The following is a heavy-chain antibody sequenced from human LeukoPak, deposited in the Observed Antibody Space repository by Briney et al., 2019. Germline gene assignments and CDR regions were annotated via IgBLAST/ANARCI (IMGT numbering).Heavy chain of an antibody. J-gene: IGHJ3*02. Sequence: GGSLRLSCAASGFTVRNNYMSWVRQAPGKGLEWVSVIYSGGNTYYADSVEGRFTFSKDNSKNTLYLQMTNLRVEDTAVYYCARGVGQDAFDIWGQGTMVTVSS. CDR1: GFTVRNNY. D-gene: IGHD1-26*01. V-gene: IGHV3-53*01. CDR2: IYSGGNT. CDR3: ARGVGQDAFDI.